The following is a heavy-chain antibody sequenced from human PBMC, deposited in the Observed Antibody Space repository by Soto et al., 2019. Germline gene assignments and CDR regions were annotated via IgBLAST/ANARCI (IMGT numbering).Heavy chain of an antibody. J-gene: IGHJ3*02. CDR3: ARGGTYFLVGNQNDALDI. CDR2: IYHSGNT. V-gene: IGHV4-31*03. CDR1: GGSISSGGYY. D-gene: IGHD3-10*01. Sequence: QVQLQESGPGLVKPSQTLSLTCTVSGGSISSGGYYWSWIRQHPGKGLEWIGYIYHSGNTYYNPSLKCRVTMSVDTSKNQFSLGLSSVTAADTAVYYCARGGTYFLVGNQNDALDIWGHGKMVTVSS.